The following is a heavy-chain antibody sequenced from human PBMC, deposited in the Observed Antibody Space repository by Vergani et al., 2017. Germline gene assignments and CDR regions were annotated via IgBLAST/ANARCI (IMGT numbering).Heavy chain of an antibody. V-gene: IGHV1-2*02. CDR3: AHSWNFGRRDWFDS. CDR1: ESTFSDYN. Sequence: QVQLIQSGPVMKKPGGSMKVSCQASESTFSDYNIHWARQAPGQGLQWMGWISPKTGDTDYLQRFQDRVTMTRDASTKTVYLKMTRLTSDDTAVYYCAHSWNFGRRDWFDSWGPGTLVTVSS. J-gene: IGHJ5*01. CDR2: ISPKTGDT. D-gene: IGHD1-26*01.